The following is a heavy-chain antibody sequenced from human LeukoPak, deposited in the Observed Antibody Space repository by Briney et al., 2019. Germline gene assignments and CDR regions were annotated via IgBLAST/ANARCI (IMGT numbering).Heavy chain of an antibody. V-gene: IGHV3-7*01. J-gene: IGHJ4*02. CDR2: MNEDGSEK. CDR1: GFGFSNYW. CDR3: ARDRGYSNFDY. Sequence: GGSLRLSCAASGFGFSNYWMSWVRQAPGKGLEWVANMNEDGSEKNYVDSVKGRFTISRDSAQDSLYLQMNSLRAEDTAVYYCARDRGYSNFDYWGQGTLLTVSS. D-gene: IGHD4-11*01.